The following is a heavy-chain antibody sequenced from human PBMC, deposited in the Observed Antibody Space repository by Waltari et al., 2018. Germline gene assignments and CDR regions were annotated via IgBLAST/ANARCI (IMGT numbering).Heavy chain of an antibody. CDR3: ARAGPTLTTQEF. Sequence: QVQLHESGPGLVAPLETLSLTCNVSGSSISTSYWSWIRQSPGKGLEWIGYISYTGSTKYNPPLKSRVTISSDMSKTHFSLRLSLVTAADTAVYYCARAGPTLTTQEFWGQGILVTVSS. CDR1: GSSISTSY. CDR2: ISYTGST. V-gene: IGHV4-59*01. J-gene: IGHJ1*01. D-gene: IGHD1-1*01.